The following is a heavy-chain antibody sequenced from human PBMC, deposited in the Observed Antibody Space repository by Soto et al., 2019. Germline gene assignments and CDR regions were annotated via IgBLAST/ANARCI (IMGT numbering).Heavy chain of an antibody. CDR2: ISGSGAGT. Sequence: GGSLRLSCAASGFTFSSYAMSWVRQAPGKGLEWVSIISGSGAGTYYAGSVKGWFTISRDISKNTLCLQMNSLRAEDTALYYCAKEYDSGGYYTGYWGQGTLVTVSS. D-gene: IGHD3-10*01. CDR3: AKEYDSGGYYTGY. J-gene: IGHJ4*02. CDR1: GFTFSSYA. V-gene: IGHV3-23*01.